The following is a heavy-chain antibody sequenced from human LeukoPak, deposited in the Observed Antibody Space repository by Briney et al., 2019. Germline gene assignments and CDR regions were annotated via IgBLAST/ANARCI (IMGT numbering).Heavy chain of an antibody. CDR1: GFTFSSYS. D-gene: IGHD3-22*01. J-gene: IGHJ4*02. V-gene: IGHV3-21*04. CDR2: INTISSYI. CDR3: ARLRRNSDSGGYYYYYDY. Sequence: RSGGSLRLSCAASGFTFSSYSFNWVRQAPGKGLEWVSSINTISSYIYYADSVKGRFTISRDNAKNSLSLQMNSLRVADAAVYNCARLRRNSDSGGYYYYYDYWGQGTLVTVSS.